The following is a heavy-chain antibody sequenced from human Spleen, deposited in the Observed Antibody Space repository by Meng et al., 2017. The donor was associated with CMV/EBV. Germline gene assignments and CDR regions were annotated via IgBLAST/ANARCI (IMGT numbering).Heavy chain of an antibody. CDR2: IKSKTDGGTT. Sequence: GESLKISCAASKLTFSSYSMNWVRQAPGKGLEWVGRIKSKTDGGTTDYAAPVKGRFTISRDDSKNTLYLQMNSLKTEDTAVYYCTTVTGGLWFGEAIYYYYGMDVWGQGTTVTVSS. CDR3: TTVTGGLWFGEAIYYYYGMDV. V-gene: IGHV3-15*01. J-gene: IGHJ6*02. CDR1: KLTFSSYS. D-gene: IGHD3-10*01.